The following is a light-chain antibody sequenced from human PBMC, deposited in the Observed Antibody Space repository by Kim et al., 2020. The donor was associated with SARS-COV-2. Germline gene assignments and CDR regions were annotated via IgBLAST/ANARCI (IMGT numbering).Light chain of an antibody. CDR3: QHYSRFPYT. CDR2: LAS. V-gene: IGKV1-5*03. CDR1: QMIDTW. Sequence: DIQMTQSPSTLSASIGDRVTITCRASQMIDTWLAWYQQKPGKAPKLLIYLASTLENGVTPSFSGSGSGAEFTLTINSLQPDDFATYYCQHYSRFPYTFGQGTKLEI. J-gene: IGKJ2*01.